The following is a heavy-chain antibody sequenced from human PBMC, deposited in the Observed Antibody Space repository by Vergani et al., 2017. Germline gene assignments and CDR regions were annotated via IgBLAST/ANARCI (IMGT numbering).Heavy chain of an antibody. J-gene: IGHJ4*02. CDR2: FDPEDGET. CDR3: ARDEAYYDILTGYPGGY. Sequence: QVQLVQSGAEVKKPGASVKVSCKVSGYTLPELSMHWVRQAPGKGLEWMGGFDPEDGETIYAQKFQGRVTITADKSTSTAYMELSSLRSEDTAVYYWARDEAYYDILTGYPGGYWGQGTLVTVSS. CDR1: GYTLPELS. D-gene: IGHD3-9*01. V-gene: IGHV1-24*01.